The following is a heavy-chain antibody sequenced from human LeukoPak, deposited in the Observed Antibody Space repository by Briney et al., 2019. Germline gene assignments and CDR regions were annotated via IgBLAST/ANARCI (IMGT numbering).Heavy chain of an antibody. V-gene: IGHV1-46*01. J-gene: IGHJ4*02. Sequence: ASVKVSCKASGYSFTGYYMHWVRQAPGQGLEWMGIINPSGGSTSYAQKFQGRVTMTRDTSTSTVYMELNSLRSEDTAVYFCARDDNLAKNTMIQGYWGQGTLVTVSS. CDR1: GYSFTGYY. D-gene: IGHD3-22*01. CDR3: ARDDNLAKNTMIQGY. CDR2: INPSGGST.